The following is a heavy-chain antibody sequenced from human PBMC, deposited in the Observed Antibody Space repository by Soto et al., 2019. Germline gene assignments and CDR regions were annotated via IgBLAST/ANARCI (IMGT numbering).Heavy chain of an antibody. CDR3: ALSTISFDAFDS. CDR2: IWYDGSNK. CDR1: GFTFSSYG. V-gene: IGHV3-33*01. Sequence: GGSLRLSCAASGFTFSSYGMHWVRQAPGKGLEWVAVIWYDGSNKYYADSVKGRFTISRDNSKNTLYLQMNSLRAEDTAVYYCALSTISFDAFDSWGQGTMVTVSS. J-gene: IGHJ3*02. D-gene: IGHD2-21*01.